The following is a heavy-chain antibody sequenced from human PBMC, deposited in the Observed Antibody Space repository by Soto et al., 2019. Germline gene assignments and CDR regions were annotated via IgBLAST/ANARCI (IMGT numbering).Heavy chain of an antibody. J-gene: IGHJ4*02. D-gene: IGHD6-19*01. CDR2: MNPNSGNT. V-gene: IGHV1-8*01. Sequence: ASVKVSCKASGYTFTSYDINWVRQATGQGLEWMGWMNPNSGNTGYAQKFQGRVTMTRNTSISTAYMELSSLRSEDTAVYYCARSGSSGWYTDYWGQGTLVTVSS. CDR1: GYTFTSYD. CDR3: ARSGSSGWYTDY.